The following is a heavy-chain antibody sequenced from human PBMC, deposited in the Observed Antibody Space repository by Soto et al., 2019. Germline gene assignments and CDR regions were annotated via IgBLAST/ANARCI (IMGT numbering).Heavy chain of an antibody. CDR1: GGSFCTYY. CDR2: INHSGSN. CDR3: ARGGSNDWQVAFDI. J-gene: IGHJ3*02. Sequence: QLQQWGAGLLKPSETLSLTCVVSGGSFCTYYYNWIRQSPGKGLEWIGEINHSGSNKYSPSLKSRVTMSLATSKTQFSLKPTSVTAADTAVYYCARGGSNDWQVAFDIWGQGPMLTVSS. D-gene: IGHD3-9*01. V-gene: IGHV4-34*01.